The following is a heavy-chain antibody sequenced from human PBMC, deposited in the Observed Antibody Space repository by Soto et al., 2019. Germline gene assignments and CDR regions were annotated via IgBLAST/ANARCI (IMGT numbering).Heavy chain of an antibody. D-gene: IGHD1-26*01. CDR2: IGPESGAT. CDR1: GYTFTGHY. J-gene: IGHJ4*02. Sequence: GASVKLSCKASGYTFTGHYIHCVRQAPEQGPEWMGEIGPESGATRYAQKFQGRVTMTMDTSVTTVYMELKNLSPDDTAVYDWGRGRRRKIVVLDWGQGPPVT. CDR3: GRGRRRKIVVLD. V-gene: IGHV1-2*02.